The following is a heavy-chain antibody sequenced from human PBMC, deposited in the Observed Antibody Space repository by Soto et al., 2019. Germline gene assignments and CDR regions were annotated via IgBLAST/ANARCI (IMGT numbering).Heavy chain of an antibody. D-gene: IGHD2-15*01. CDR2: IYYSGST. Sequence: QVQLQESGPGLVKPSQTLSLTCTVSGGSISSGGYYWSWIRQHPGKGLEWLGYIYYSGSTYYNPSLTSRVTISVDTSKNQFSLKLSSVTAADTAVYYCARSPRFGGGSCYSDYWGQGTLVTVSS. CDR3: ARSPRFGGGSCYSDY. J-gene: IGHJ4*02. V-gene: IGHV4-31*03. CDR1: GGSISSGGYY.